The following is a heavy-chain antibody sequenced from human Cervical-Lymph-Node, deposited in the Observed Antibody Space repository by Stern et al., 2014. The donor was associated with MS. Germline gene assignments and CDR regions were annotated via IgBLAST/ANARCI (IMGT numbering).Heavy chain of an antibody. CDR2: IGNGGGDI. J-gene: IGHJ6*02. CDR3: ARDRMPSSYRGSDV. CDR1: GFTFSDYY. Sequence: QVQLVESGGGLVKPGGSLRLSCAASGFTFSDYYMTWVRQSPGKGLEWISFIGNGGGDIHYADFVKGRFTISRDNAKNSLYLQMNSLRAEDSAMYYCARDRMPSSYRGSDVWGQGTTVTVS. V-gene: IGHV3-11*01. D-gene: IGHD4-11*01.